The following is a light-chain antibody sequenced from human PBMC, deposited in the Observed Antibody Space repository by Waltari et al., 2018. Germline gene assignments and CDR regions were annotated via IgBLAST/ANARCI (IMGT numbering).Light chain of an antibody. CDR3: QQRSYWPLT. Sequence: EIVLTQSPATLSLSPGERATLSCRASESIDSHLAWYQQKPGQAPSLLIYDASNRATGSPARFSGSRSGTDFTLTISSLDPEDFAVYYCQQRSYWPLTFGGGTKVEIK. CDR1: ESIDSH. J-gene: IGKJ4*01. V-gene: IGKV3-11*01. CDR2: DAS.